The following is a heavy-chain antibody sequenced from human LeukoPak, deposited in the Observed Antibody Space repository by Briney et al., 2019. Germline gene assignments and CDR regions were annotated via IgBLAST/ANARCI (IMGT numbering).Heavy chain of an antibody. CDR2: ISSSSSYI. V-gene: IGHV3-21*01. CDR3: AAEEVGATPLNY. D-gene: IGHD1-26*01. CDR1: GFTFSSYS. J-gene: IGHJ4*02. Sequence: PGGSLRLSCAASGFTFSSYSMNWVRQAPGKGLEWVSSISSSSSYIYYADSVKGRFTISRDNAKNSLYLQMNSLRAEDTAVYYCAAEEVGATPLNYWGQGTLVTVSS.